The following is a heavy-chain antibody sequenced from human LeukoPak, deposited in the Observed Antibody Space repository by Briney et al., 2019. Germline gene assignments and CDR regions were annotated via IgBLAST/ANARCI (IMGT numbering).Heavy chain of an antibody. V-gene: IGHV3-30*18. Sequence: PGGSLRLSCAASGFTFSSYGMHWVRQAPGKGLEWVAVISYDGSNKYYADSVKGRFTISRDHSKNTLYLQMNSLRAEDTAVYYCAKDRGATYLGPNYWGQGTLVIVSS. J-gene: IGHJ4*02. CDR2: ISYDGSNK. D-gene: IGHD1-26*01. CDR1: GFTFSSYG. CDR3: AKDRGATYLGPNY.